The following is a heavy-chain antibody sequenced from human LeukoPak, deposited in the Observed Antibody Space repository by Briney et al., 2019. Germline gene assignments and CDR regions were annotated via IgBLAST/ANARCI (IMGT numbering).Heavy chain of an antibody. V-gene: IGHV1-69*13. CDR1: GGTFSSYA. CDR3: ARGLKYSSSSFDY. CDR2: IIPIFGTA. Sequence: SVKVSCKASGGTFSSYAISWVRQAPGQGLEWMGGIIPIFGTANYAQKFQGRVTITADESTSTAYMELSSLRSEGTAVYYCARGLKYSSSSFDYWGQGTLVTVSS. J-gene: IGHJ4*02. D-gene: IGHD6-13*01.